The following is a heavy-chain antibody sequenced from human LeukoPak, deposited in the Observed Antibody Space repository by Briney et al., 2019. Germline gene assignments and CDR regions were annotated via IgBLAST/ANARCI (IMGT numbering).Heavy chain of an antibody. D-gene: IGHD3-22*01. CDR2: ISAYNGNT. Sequence: ASVKVSCKASGYTFTSYGISWVRQAPGQGLEWMGWISAYNGNTNYAQKLQGRVTMTTDTSTSTAYMELRSLRSDDTAMYYCARGPYYYDSSGYWFDYWGQGTLVTVSS. CDR1: GYTFTSYG. CDR3: ARGPYYYDSSGYWFDY. J-gene: IGHJ4*02. V-gene: IGHV1-18*01.